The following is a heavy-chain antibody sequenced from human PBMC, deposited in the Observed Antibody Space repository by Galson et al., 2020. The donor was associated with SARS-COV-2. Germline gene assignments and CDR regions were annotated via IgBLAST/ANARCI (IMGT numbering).Heavy chain of an antibody. D-gene: IGHD3-10*01. CDR2: TYYYRSKWYS. CDR1: GDSVSSNSAA. V-gene: IGHV6-1*01. J-gene: IGHJ4*02. Sequence: SQTLSLTCAISGDSVSSNSAAWNWIRQSPSRGLEWLGRTYYYRSKWYSDYAVSVKSRITINPDTSKNQFSLQMNSVTPEDTAVYYCARDSMIRGVIITPLDYWGQGTLVTVSS. CDR3: ARDSMIRGVIITPLDY.